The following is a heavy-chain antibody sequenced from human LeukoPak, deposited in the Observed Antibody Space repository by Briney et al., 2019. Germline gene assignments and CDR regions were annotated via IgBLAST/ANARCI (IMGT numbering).Heavy chain of an antibody. D-gene: IGHD5-12*01. Sequence: PSETLSLTCTVSGDSISSSRNHYGGWIRQPPGKGLEWIGSIYYSGSTYYNPSLKSRVTISVGTSKNQFSLKMTSVTAADTAVYYCARMIGGYDYSFGYWGQGTLVTVSS. CDR1: GDSISSSRNHY. V-gene: IGHV4-39*01. CDR2: IYYSGST. CDR3: ARMIGGYDYSFGY. J-gene: IGHJ4*02.